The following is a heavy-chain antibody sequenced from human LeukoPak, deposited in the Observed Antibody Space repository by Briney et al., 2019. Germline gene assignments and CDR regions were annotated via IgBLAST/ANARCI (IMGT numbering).Heavy chain of an antibody. CDR3: ARDHLTPRGYNWNPNYFDY. CDR1: GGSISSGDYY. Sequence: SETLSLTCTVSGGSISSGDYYWSWIRQPPGKGLEWIGYIYYSGSTYYNPSLKSRVTISVDTSKNQFSLKLSSVTAADTAVYYCARDHLTPRGYNWNPNYFDYWGQGILVTVSS. D-gene: IGHD1-20*01. V-gene: IGHV4-30-4*01. CDR2: IYYSGST. J-gene: IGHJ4*01.